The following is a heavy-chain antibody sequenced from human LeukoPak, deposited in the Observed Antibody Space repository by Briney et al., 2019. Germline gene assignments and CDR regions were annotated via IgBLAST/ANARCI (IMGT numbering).Heavy chain of an antibody. Sequence: SETLSLTCTVSGSSISNYYWSWIRQPPGKGLEWVGYIYYSGSANHNPSLKSRVTISVDTSKNQFSLKLSSVTAADTAVYYCARVTATTGIRYFDYWSQGTLVTVSS. CDR2: IYYSGSA. V-gene: IGHV4-59*01. CDR3: ARVTATTGIRYFDY. D-gene: IGHD6-13*01. CDR1: GSSISNYY. J-gene: IGHJ4*02.